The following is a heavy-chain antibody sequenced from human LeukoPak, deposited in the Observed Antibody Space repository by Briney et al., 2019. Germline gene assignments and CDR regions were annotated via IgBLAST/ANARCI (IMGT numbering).Heavy chain of an antibody. CDR2: VSHSGST. CDR3: ARERIERYTYASSDFDY. J-gene: IGHJ4*02. D-gene: IGHD5-18*01. V-gene: IGHV4-38-2*02. CDR1: GYSISNY. Sequence: PSETLSLTCTVSGYSISNYWGWIRQPPGKGLEWIASVSHSGSTYYNPSLKSRVTISVDTSKNQFPLKVTSVTAADTALYYCARERIERYTYASSDFDYWGRGTLVTVSS.